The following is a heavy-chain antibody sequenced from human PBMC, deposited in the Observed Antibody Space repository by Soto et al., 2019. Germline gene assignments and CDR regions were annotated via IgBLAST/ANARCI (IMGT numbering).Heavy chain of an antibody. Sequence: QVQLQESGPGLVKPSQTLSLTCTVSGGSISSGDYYWSWIRQPPGKGLEWIGYIYYSGSTYYNPSLKGRVTISVDTSKNQFSLKLSAVTAADTAVYYGARDFDDSSGSGAFDIWGQGTMVTVSS. V-gene: IGHV4-30-4*01. CDR2: IYYSGST. CDR1: GGSISSGDYY. D-gene: IGHD3-22*01. CDR3: ARDFDDSSGSGAFDI. J-gene: IGHJ3*02.